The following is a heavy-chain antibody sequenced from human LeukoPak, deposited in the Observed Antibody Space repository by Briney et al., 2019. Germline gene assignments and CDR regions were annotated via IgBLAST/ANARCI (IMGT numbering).Heavy chain of an antibody. D-gene: IGHD3-3*01. V-gene: IGHV3-23*01. CDR3: AKDRGYDFWSGYYLDY. Sequence: GGSLRLSCAASGFTFSSYAMRWVRQAPGKGLEWVSAISGSGGSTYYADSVKGRFTISRDNSKNTLYLQMNSLRAEDTAVYYCAKDRGYDFWSGYYLDYWGQGTLVTVSS. CDR2: ISGSGGST. CDR1: GFTFSSYA. J-gene: IGHJ4*02.